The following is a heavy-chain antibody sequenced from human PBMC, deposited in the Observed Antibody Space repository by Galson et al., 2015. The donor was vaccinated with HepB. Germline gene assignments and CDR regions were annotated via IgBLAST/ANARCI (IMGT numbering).Heavy chain of an antibody. J-gene: IGHJ6*02. Sequence: SLRLSCAASGFTFSSYGMHWVRQAPGKGLEWVAVIWYDGSNKYYADSVKGRFTISRDNSKNTLYLQMNSLRAEDTAVYYCARGRYASIWFVGNQEYGTVIWCPGTPVTASS. CDR1: GFTFSSYG. CDR3: ARGRYASIWFVGNQEYGTVI. D-gene: IGHD2-2*01. V-gene: IGHV3-33*01. CDR2: IWYDGSNK.